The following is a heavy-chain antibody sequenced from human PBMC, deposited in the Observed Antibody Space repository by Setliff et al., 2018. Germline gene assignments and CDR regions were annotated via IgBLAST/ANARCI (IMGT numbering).Heavy chain of an antibody. CDR3: ASQLGGYCSGGSCYSYYYYYYMDV. Sequence: ASVKVSCKASGYTFTSYDINWVRQATGQGLEWMGWMNPNSGNTGYAQKFQGRVTITRNTSISTAYMELSSLRSEDTAVYYCASQLGGYCSGGSCYSYYYYYYMDVWGRGTTVTVSS. J-gene: IGHJ6*03. V-gene: IGHV1-8*03. D-gene: IGHD2-15*01. CDR1: GYTFTSYD. CDR2: MNPNSGNT.